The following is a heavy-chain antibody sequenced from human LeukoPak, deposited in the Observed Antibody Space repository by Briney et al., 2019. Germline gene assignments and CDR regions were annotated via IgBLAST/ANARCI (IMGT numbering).Heavy chain of an antibody. CDR3: ARSSFITMIVVGIKDAFDI. CDR1: GGTFSSYA. CDR2: IIPIFGTA. D-gene: IGHD3-22*01. V-gene: IGHV1-69*06. Sequence: SVKVSCKASGGTFSSYAIGWVRQAPGQGLEWMGGIIPIFGTANYAQKFQGRVTITADKSTSTAYMELSSLRSEDTAVYYCARSSFITMIVVGIKDAFDIWGQGTMVTVSS. J-gene: IGHJ3*02.